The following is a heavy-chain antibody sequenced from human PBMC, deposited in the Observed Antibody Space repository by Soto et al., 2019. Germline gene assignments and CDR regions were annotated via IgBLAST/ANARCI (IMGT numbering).Heavy chain of an antibody. D-gene: IGHD3-9*01. CDR3: ARVHVLRYFDWLFSENWFDP. J-gene: IGHJ5*02. V-gene: IGHV1-18*01. CDR2: ISAYNGNT. Sequence: QVQLVQSGAEVKKPGASVKVSCKASGYTFTSYGISWVRQAPGQGLEWMGWISAYNGNTNYAQKLQGRVTMTTDTSTSTAYMELRSLRSDDTAVYYCARVHVLRYFDWLFSENWFDPWGQGTLVTVSS. CDR1: GYTFTSYG.